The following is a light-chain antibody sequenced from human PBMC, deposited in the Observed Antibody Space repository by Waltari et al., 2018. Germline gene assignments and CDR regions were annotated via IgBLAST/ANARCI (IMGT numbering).Light chain of an antibody. CDR2: EVS. J-gene: IGLJ1*01. V-gene: IGLV2-14*01. CDR1: SSDIAAPHY. CDR3: SSYISSTTPYV. Sequence: QSPLTQPASVSGSPGQSLTISCPGPSSDIAAPHYVSWYQEHPGKAPKLMVYEVSNRPSGVSNHFSGSKSGNTASLTISGLQAEDEADYYCSSYISSTTPYVFGTGTKVTVL.